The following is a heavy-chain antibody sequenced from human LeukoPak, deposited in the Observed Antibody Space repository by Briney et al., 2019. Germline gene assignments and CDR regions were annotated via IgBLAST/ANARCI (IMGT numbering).Heavy chain of an antibody. CDR2: ISGSGSTM. J-gene: IGHJ5*02. V-gene: IGHV3-48*04. Sequence: GGSLRLSCAASGFNLGSYGMSWVRQAPGKGPQWLSYISGSGSTMSYVDSVKGRFTISRDNAKNSLYLQIDSLRAEDTAMYYCARDRQFRLHDPWGQGILVTVSS. D-gene: IGHD3-16*01. CDR3: ARDRQFRLHDP. CDR1: GFNLGSYG.